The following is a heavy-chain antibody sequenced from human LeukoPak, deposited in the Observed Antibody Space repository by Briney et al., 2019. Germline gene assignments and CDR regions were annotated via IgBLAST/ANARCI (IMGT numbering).Heavy chain of an antibody. CDR1: RFTFSNYA. D-gene: IGHD4-17*01. CDR3: ARDQYGDYYFDY. V-gene: IGHV3-30*04. Sequence: GRSLRLSCAASRFTFSNYAMHWVRQAPGKGLEWVAVISYNGINKYYADSVKGRFTISRDNPKNTLYLQMNSLRAEDTAVYYCARDQYGDYYFDYWGQGTLVTVSS. CDR2: ISYNGINK. J-gene: IGHJ4*02.